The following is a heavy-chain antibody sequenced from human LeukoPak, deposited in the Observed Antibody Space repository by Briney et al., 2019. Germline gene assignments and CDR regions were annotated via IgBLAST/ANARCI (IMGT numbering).Heavy chain of an antibody. CDR1: GGSISSYY. Sequence: SETLSLTCTVSGGSISSYYWSWIRQPPGKGLEWIGYIYYSGSTNYNPSLKSRLAMSVDTSKNQFSLRLTSETAADTAVYYCARSSRGYSYGPFDYWGQGILVTVSS. V-gene: IGHV4-59*01. D-gene: IGHD5-18*01. J-gene: IGHJ4*02. CDR2: IYYSGST. CDR3: ARSSRGYSYGPFDY.